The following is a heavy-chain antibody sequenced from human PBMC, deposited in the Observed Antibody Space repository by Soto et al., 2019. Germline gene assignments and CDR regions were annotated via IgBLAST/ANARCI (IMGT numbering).Heavy chain of an antibody. D-gene: IGHD3-10*01. J-gene: IGHJ6*02. CDR1: GYSFTNSW. CDR2: VHPGDSDT. Sequence: GESLKISCKGFGYSFTNSWIGWVRQMPGAGLEWTQIVHPGDSDTRYSPSVEGQVTISADKSISTAFLQWSSLKASDSATYYCATDKGRFGELLSPHYYYYYGMDVWGQGTTVTVSS. V-gene: IGHV5-51*01. CDR3: ATDKGRFGELLSPHYYYYYGMDV.